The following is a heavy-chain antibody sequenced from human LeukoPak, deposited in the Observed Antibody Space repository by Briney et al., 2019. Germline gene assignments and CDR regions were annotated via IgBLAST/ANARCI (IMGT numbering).Heavy chain of an antibody. D-gene: IGHD3/OR15-3a*01. J-gene: IGHJ3*01. CDR2: ITQDGSAK. CDR3: ADPDWG. CDR1: GFTFSNSW. V-gene: IGHV3-7*01. Sequence: GGSLRLSCGASGFTFSNSWMTWVRQAPGKGLECVATITQDGSAKYYVDSMKGRFTIPRDNAKNSLYLQMNSLRADDTAVYYCADPDWGWGQGTMVTVSS.